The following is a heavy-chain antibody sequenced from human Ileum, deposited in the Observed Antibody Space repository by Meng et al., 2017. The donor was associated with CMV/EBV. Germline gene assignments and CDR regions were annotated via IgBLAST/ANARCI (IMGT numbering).Heavy chain of an antibody. CDR3: AKDKYGDYGYLHH. D-gene: IGHD4-17*01. Sequence: ASEFTFSSYAMNWVGQDPGKGLEWVSTISGSGDRTYYPDSVKGRFTISRDNSKNTLYLQMNSLRAEDTAVYYCAKDKYGDYGYLHHWGQGTLVTVSS. CDR2: ISGSGDRT. J-gene: IGHJ1*01. V-gene: IGHV3-23*01. CDR1: EFTFSSYA.